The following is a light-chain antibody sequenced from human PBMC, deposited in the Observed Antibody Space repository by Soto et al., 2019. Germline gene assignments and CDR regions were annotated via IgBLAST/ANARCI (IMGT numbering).Light chain of an antibody. V-gene: IGKV3-15*01. J-gene: IGKJ2*01. CDR3: QQYSIWPLYT. CDR2: DAS. Sequence: EIVMTQSPATLSVSPGERATLSCRASQSVSSSLAWYQHEPGQAPRLLIYDASTRATGIPARFSGSGSGTEFTLTISSLQSEDFAVYYCQQYSIWPLYTFGQGTKWEI. CDR1: QSVSSS.